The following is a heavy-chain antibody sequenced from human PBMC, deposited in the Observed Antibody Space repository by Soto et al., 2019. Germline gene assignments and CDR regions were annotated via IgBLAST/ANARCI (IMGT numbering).Heavy chain of an antibody. J-gene: IGHJ4*02. CDR1: GFTFNSVS. D-gene: IGHD2-21*02. Sequence: QVQLVESGGGMAQAGTSLRLSCTGSGFTFNSVSQHWVRQGPDKGLEWVAVVSFDGKVTYYADSVKGRFTVSRDISKNTIYLQANCLRPEDTAVYYCAREPYGDSQYFDYWGQGTPVTVSS. CDR2: VSFDGKVT. CDR3: AREPYGDSQYFDY. V-gene: IGHV3-30*04.